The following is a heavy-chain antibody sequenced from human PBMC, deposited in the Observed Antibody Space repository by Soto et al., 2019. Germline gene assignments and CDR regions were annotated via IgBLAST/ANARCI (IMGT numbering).Heavy chain of an antibody. CDR3: AGRSGSYLSWFDP. V-gene: IGHV3-23*01. Sequence: GGSLRLSCAASGFTFSSYAMSWVRQAPGKGLEWVSDISGSGGSTYYADSVKGRFTISRDNAKNTLYLQMNSLRAEDTAVYYCAGRSGSYLSWFDPWGQGTLVTVSS. CDR2: ISGSGGST. CDR1: GFTFSSYA. D-gene: IGHD3-10*01. J-gene: IGHJ5*02.